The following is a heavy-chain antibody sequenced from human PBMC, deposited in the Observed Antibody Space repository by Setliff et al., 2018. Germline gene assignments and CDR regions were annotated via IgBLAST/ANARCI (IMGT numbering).Heavy chain of an antibody. CDR3: ARVAVMGDHFDY. J-gene: IGHJ4*02. D-gene: IGHD2-21*01. V-gene: IGHV1-69*05. CDR2: IIPIFGTA. Sequence: SVKVSCKASGGTFSSYAISWVRQAPGQGLEWMGGIIPIFGTANYAQKFQGRVTITTDESTSTAYMELSSLRSEDTAVYYCARVAVMGDHFDYWGQGTLVPSPQ. CDR1: GGTFSSYA.